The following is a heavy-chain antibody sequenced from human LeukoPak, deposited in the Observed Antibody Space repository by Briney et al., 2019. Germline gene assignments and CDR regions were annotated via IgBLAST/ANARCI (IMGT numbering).Heavy chain of an antibody. CDR3: AKVLYMDV. Sequence: GGSLRLSCAASGFSFRNYGMHWVRRAPGKGLEWVAFIRYDGNNQYYADSVRGRFTISRDNSKNTLYLQMNSLRADDTAVYYCAKVLYMDVWGKGTTVTVSS. J-gene: IGHJ6*03. CDR1: GFSFRNYG. V-gene: IGHV3-30*02. CDR2: IRYDGNNQ.